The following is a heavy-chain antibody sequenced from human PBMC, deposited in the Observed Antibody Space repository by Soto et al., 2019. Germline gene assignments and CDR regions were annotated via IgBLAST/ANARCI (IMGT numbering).Heavy chain of an antibody. Sequence: SETLSLTCAVSGDSISSSFWWGWVRQPPGKGLEWIGEIYHTESTVYNPSLKSRVTISVDKSKNQFSLNLDSVTAADTAVYYCARYDFGTFDYWGRGILVTVSS. D-gene: IGHD4-17*01. V-gene: IGHV4-4*02. CDR2: IYHTEST. CDR3: ARYDFGTFDY. J-gene: IGHJ4*02. CDR1: GDSISSSFW.